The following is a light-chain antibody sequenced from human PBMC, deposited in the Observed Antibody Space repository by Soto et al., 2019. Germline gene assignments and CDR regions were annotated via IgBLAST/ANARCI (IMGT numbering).Light chain of an antibody. Sequence: EIVLTQSPATLSSFSGDRVTLSCRASQYINTRLAWYQHRPGQAPRIIIYQNSIRAAGIPDRLSASGSGTDLTLTISEVQPEDFALYYCHKRQSWPRTFGQGTKVDIK. V-gene: IGKV3-11*01. CDR2: QNS. CDR1: QYINTR. CDR3: HKRQSWPRT. J-gene: IGKJ1*01.